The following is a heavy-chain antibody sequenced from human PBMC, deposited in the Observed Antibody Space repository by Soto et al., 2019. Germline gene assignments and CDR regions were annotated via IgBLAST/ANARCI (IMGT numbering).Heavy chain of an antibody. CDR2: INAGNGNT. CDR1: GYTFTSCA. D-gene: IGHD3-22*01. V-gene: IGHV1-3*01. J-gene: IGHJ4*02. Sequence: ASVKVSCKASGYTFTSCAMHWVRQAPGQRLEWMGWINAGNGNTKYSQKFQGRVTITRDTSASTAYMELSSLRSEDTAVYYCARPYDSSGYYYQYYFDYWGQGTLVTVSS. CDR3: ARPYDSSGYYYQYYFDY.